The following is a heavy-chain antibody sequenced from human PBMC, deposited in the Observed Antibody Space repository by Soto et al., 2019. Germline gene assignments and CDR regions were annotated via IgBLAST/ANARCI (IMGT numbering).Heavy chain of an antibody. V-gene: IGHV3-23*01. CDR3: ARILRYFDWLPEFDY. CDR1: GFTFSSYA. D-gene: IGHD3-9*01. Sequence: EVQLLESGGGLVQPGGSLRLSCAASGFTFSSYAMSWVRQAPGKGLEWVSAISGSGGSTYYADSVKGRFTISRDNSKNTLYLQMNSLRAEDTAVYYCARILRYFDWLPEFDYWGQGTLVTVSS. J-gene: IGHJ4*02. CDR2: ISGSGGST.